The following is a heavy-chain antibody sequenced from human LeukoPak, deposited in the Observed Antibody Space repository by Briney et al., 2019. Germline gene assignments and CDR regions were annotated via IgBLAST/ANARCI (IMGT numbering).Heavy chain of an antibody. D-gene: IGHD6-19*01. J-gene: IGHJ3*02. CDR1: GGSISSYY. Sequence: SETLSLTCTVSGGSISSYYWSWIRQPAGKGLEWIGRIYTSGSTNYNPSLKSRVTMSVDTSKSQFSLKLSSVTAADTAVYYCAREAVAPQRGAFDIWGQGTMVTVSS. V-gene: IGHV4-4*07. CDR3: AREAVAPQRGAFDI. CDR2: IYTSGST.